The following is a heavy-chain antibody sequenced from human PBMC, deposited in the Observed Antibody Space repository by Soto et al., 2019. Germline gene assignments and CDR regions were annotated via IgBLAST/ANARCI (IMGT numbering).Heavy chain of an antibody. CDR2: IDDDGSSA. CDR1: GCIFSKYW. D-gene: IGHD6-13*01. Sequence: PGGSLRLSCAASGCIFSKYWMHCARQAPGKGLVWVSRIDDDGSSASYADSVKGRFTISRDNAKNTLYLQMNSLRAEDTAVYYCARGRYSSSLNYGMDVCGQGTTVTVSS. V-gene: IGHV3-74*01. CDR3: ARGRYSSSLNYGMDV. J-gene: IGHJ6*02.